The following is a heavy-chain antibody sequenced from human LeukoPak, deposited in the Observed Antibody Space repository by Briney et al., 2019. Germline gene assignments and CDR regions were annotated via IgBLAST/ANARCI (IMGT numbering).Heavy chain of an antibody. CDR1: GFTFSSYA. CDR2: ISYDGSNK. Sequence: GGSLRLSCAASGFTFSSYAMHWVRQAPGKGLEWVAVISYDGSNKYYADSVKGRFTISRDNSKNTLYLQMNSLRAEDTAVYYCARDKYSSSPYYFDYWAREPWSPSPQ. CDR3: ARDKYSSSPYYFDY. D-gene: IGHD6-6*01. J-gene: IGHJ4*02. V-gene: IGHV3-30-3*01.